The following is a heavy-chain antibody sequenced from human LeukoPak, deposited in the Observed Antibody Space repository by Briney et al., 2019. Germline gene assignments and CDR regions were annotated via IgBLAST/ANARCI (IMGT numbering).Heavy chain of an antibody. J-gene: IGHJ4*02. V-gene: IGHV3-30-3*01. CDR2: ISYDGSNK. CDR3: ARGSSDWSTLIPFDY. CDR1: GFTFSSYA. Sequence: GGSLRLSCAASGFTFSSYAMHWVRQAPGKGLEWVAVISYDGSNKYYADSVKGRFTISRDNSKNTLYLQMNSLRAEDTAVHYCARGSSDWSTLIPFDYWGQGTLVTVSS. D-gene: IGHD6-19*01.